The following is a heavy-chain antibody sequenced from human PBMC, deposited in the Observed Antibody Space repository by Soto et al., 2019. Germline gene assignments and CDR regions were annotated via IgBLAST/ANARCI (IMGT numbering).Heavy chain of an antibody. CDR2: IYYSGST. D-gene: IGHD1-26*01. J-gene: IGHJ4*02. CDR1: GGSISSSSYY. V-gene: IGHV4-39*01. CDR3: ARRPSGSYYHY. Sequence: PSETLSLTCTVSGGSISSSSYYWGWIRQPPGKGLEWIGSIYYSGSTYYNPSLKSRVTISVDTSKNQFSLKLSSVTAADTAVYYCARRPSGSYYHYWGQGTLVTVSS.